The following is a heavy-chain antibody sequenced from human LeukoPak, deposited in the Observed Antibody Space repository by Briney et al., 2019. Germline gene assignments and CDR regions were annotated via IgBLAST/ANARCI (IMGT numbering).Heavy chain of an antibody. V-gene: IGHV3-53*01. CDR3: ARARVVGATAPGY. CDR2: IYTGGCT. Sequence: GGSLRLSCAASGFTVSSNYMSWVRQAPGKGLEWVSVIYTGGCTYYADSVKGRFTISRDNSKNTLFLQMNSLRAEDTAVYFCARARVVGATAPGYWGQGTLVTVSS. CDR1: GFTVSSNY. J-gene: IGHJ4*02. D-gene: IGHD1-26*01.